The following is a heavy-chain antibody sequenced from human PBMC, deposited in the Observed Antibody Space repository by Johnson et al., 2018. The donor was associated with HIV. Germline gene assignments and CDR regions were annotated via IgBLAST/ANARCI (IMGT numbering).Heavy chain of an antibody. Sequence: VQLVESGGGLVQPGGSLRLSCAASGFTFSSYWMSWVRQAPGKGLEWVANIKQDGSEKYYVASVKGRFTISRDNAKNSLYLQMNSLRAEDTALYYCARDGPRGSYGAFDIWGQGTMVTVSS. V-gene: IGHV3-7*03. CDR1: GFTFSSYW. CDR2: IKQDGSEK. CDR3: ARDGPRGSYGAFDI. D-gene: IGHD1-26*01. J-gene: IGHJ3*02.